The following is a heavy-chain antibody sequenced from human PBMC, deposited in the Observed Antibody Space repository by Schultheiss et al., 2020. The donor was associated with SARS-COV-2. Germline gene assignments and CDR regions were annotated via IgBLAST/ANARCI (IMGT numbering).Heavy chain of an antibody. D-gene: IGHD6-19*01. CDR3: ARDRAGHDY. V-gene: IGHV3-21*01. CDR2: ISSSSTYI. J-gene: IGHJ4*02. Sequence: GGSLRLSCAASGFTFSSYSMNWVRQAPGKGLEWVSSISSSSTYIYCADSVKGRFTISRDNAKNSLYLQMNCLRAEDTAVYYCARDRAGHDYWGQGTLVTVSS. CDR1: GFTFSSYS.